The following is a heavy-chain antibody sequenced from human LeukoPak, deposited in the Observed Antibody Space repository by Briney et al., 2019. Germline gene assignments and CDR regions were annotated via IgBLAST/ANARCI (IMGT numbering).Heavy chain of an antibody. CDR1: GGSFSGYY. D-gene: IGHD3-22*01. CDR3: ARGRYYYGSSGYYPNFDY. Sequence: SETLSLTCAVYGGSFSGYYWSWIRQPPGKGLEWIGEINHSGSTNYNPSLKSRVTISVDTSKNQFSLKLSSVTAADTAVYYCARGRYYYGSSGYYPNFDYWGQGTLVTVSS. CDR2: INHSGST. J-gene: IGHJ4*02. V-gene: IGHV4-34*01.